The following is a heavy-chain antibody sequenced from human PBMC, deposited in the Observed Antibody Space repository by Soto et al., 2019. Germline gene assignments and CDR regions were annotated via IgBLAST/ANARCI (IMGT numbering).Heavy chain of an antibody. J-gene: IGHJ5*02. D-gene: IGHD3-3*01. CDR1: GFSLSNARMG. V-gene: IGHV2-26*01. CDR2: IFSNDEK. Sequence: QVTLKESGPVLVKPTETLTLTCTVSGFSLSNARMGVSWIRQPPGKALEWLAHIFSNDEKSYSTSLKGRLTISKDTSKSQVVLTMTNMDPVDTATYCCARARDYDFWSGYYTPSWFDPWGQGTLVTVSS. CDR3: ARARDYDFWSGYYTPSWFDP.